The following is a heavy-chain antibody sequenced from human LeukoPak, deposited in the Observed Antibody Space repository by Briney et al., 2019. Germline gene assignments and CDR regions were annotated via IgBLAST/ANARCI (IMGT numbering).Heavy chain of an antibody. CDR2: ISGSGRTT. V-gene: IGHV3-23*01. D-gene: IGHD4-17*01. J-gene: IGHJ4*02. CDR3: ARAHGDYELYYFDY. CDR1: GFTFNNYA. Sequence: GGSLRLSCEVSGFTFNNYAMTWVRQPPGKGLEWVSVISGSGRTTDYADSVKGRFTVSRDNSKNTLHLQMNSLRAEDTAVYYCARAHGDYELYYFDYWGQGTLVTVSS.